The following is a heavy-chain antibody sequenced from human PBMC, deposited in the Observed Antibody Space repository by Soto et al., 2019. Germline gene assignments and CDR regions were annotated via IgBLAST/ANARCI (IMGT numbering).Heavy chain of an antibody. CDR3: VRDLHNVYGEGSYGWFGR. J-gene: IGHJ5*02. V-gene: IGHV4-31*03. CDR1: GGSISSGGYY. D-gene: IGHD3-10*01. CDR2: IYYSGST. Sequence: QVQLQESGPGLVKPSQTLSLTCTVSGGSISSGGYYWSWIRQHPGKVLEWIGYIYYSGSTDYNPSLKYRVTRSVDTPKNQCSLKLGSVTAADTAVYYGVRDLHNVYGEGSYGWFGRWGQGTLVTVSS.